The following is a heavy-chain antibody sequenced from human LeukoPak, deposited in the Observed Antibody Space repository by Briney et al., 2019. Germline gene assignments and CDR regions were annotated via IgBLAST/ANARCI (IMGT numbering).Heavy chain of an antibody. J-gene: IGHJ5*02. CDR1: GYIFAALY. V-gene: IGHV1-2*02. Sequence: ASVRVSCKASGYIFAALYIYWVRQAPGHGLEWMGRINPKNGDTIIAPRFQGRVTVTSDTSISTAFMDLKILTSDDTAVYYYAGNYYDSSGPFAWFDPWGQGTLVTVYS. CDR2: INPKNGDT. CDR3: AGNYYDSSGPFAWFDP. D-gene: IGHD3-22*01.